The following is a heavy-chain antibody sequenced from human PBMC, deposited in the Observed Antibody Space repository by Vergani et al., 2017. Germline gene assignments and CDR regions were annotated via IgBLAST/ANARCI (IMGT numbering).Heavy chain of an antibody. CDR3: GRSRCGELYLGSMDV. V-gene: IGHV3-74*01. J-gene: IGHJ6*02. CDR1: GFTFSSYW. D-gene: IGHD3-10*01. CDR2: INSDGSSK. Sequence: EVQLVESGGGLVQPGGSLRLSCAASGFTFSSYWMHWVRQAPGKGLVWVSRINSDGSSKSYADSVKGRFTISRDNAKNRLYLQMNSLRAEDTAVYYCGRSRCGELYLGSMDVWGQGTTVTVSS.